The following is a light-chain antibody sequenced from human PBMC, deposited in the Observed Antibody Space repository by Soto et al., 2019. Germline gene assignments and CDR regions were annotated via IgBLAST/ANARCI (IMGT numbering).Light chain of an antibody. J-gene: IGKJ5*01. Sequence: EIVLTQSPATLSLSPGERAILSCRASQSVFSYLVWYQQKPGQAPRLLIYDASNRATGIPARFSGSGSGTDFTLTISSLEPEDFAVYYCQQRYKWPPITFGQGTRLEIK. V-gene: IGKV3-11*01. CDR2: DAS. CDR1: QSVFSY. CDR3: QQRYKWPPIT.